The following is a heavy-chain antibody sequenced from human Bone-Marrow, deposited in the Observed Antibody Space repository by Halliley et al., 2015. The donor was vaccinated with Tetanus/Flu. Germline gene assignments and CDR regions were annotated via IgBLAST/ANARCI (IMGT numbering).Heavy chain of an antibody. CDR1: GFTFSSYE. J-gene: IGHJ6*02. Sequence: SLRLSCKSSGFTFSSYEMNWVRHAPGKGLEWVSYMSTSGRTIFYAESVKGRFTISRDNARNSLHLQMDSLRVEDTAVYYCARMGGYPKTRQYYYYGMDLWGQGTTVTVS. V-gene: IGHV3-48*03. CDR2: MSTSGRTI. CDR3: ARMGGYPKTRQYYYYGMDL. D-gene: IGHD3-16*01.